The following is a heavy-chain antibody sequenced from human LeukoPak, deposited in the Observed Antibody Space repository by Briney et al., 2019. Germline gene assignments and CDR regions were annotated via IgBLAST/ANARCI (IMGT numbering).Heavy chain of an antibody. CDR2: INQDGSEK. D-gene: IGHD3-22*01. CDR1: GFTLSSYW. J-gene: IGHJ4*02. CDR3: AREYYSDSSGSDY. V-gene: IGHV3-7*05. Sequence: PGGSLRLSCAASGFTLSSYWMSWVRQAPGKGLQRVANINQDGSEKYSVESVKGRFSISRDNAKNSLYLQMNSLRAEDTAVYYCAREYYSDSSGSDYWGQGTLVTVSS.